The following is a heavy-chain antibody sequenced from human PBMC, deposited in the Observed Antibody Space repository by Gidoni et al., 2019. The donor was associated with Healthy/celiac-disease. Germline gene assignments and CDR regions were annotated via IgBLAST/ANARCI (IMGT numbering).Heavy chain of an antibody. CDR3: ARDGKPLYDILTGYYMSFDY. D-gene: IGHD3-9*01. V-gene: IGHV3-21*01. CDR1: GFPFCSSR. Sequence: EVQLVESGGGLVKPGGSPRLSCAASGFPFCSSRMNRVRQAPGKGLEWVSSISSSSSYIYYADSVKGRFTIARDNAKNSLYLQMNSLRAEDTAVYYCARDGKPLYDILTGYYMSFDYWGQGTLVTVSS. CDR2: ISSSSSYI. J-gene: IGHJ4*02.